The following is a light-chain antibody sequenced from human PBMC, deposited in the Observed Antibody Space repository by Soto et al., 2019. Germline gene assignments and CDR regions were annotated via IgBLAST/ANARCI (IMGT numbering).Light chain of an antibody. V-gene: IGLV2-14*01. CDR2: EVN. CDR1: SSDVGAYNY. Sequence: QPVLTQPASVSGSPGQPITISCTGTSSDVGAYNYVSWYQLHPGKAPKLMIYEVNNRPSGVSNRFSGSRSGNTASLTISGLQAEDEADYYCGSFAGTGTPDVFGTGTKLTVL. J-gene: IGLJ1*01. CDR3: GSFAGTGTPDV.